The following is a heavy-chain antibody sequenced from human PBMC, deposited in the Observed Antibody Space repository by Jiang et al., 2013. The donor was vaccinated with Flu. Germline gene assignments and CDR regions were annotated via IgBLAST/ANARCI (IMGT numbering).Heavy chain of an antibody. V-gene: IGHV1-46*01. D-gene: IGHD5-12*01. CDR3: ARGHYTGYDYGLGFDY. CDR2: XTPXGGST. Sequence: EVKKPGASVTISCEASGYSFVSYFMHWVRQTPGQRLEWLGMXTPXGGSTTYAQKFQGRVTMARNTSTSTAYMELSSLRSEDTAVYYCARGHYTGYDYGLGFDYWGQGTLVTVSS. CDR1: GYSFVSYF. J-gene: IGHJ4*02.